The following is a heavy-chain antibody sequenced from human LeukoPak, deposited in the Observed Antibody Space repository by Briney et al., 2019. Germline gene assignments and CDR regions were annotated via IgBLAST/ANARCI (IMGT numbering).Heavy chain of an antibody. CDR1: GLTVSSNY. Sequence: VGSLRLSCAASGLTVSSNYMNWVRQAPGKGLEWVSYISSSGSTIYYADSVKGRFTISRDNAKNSLYLQMNSLRAEDTAVYYCAELGITMIGGVWGKGTTVTISS. V-gene: IGHV3-48*03. D-gene: IGHD3-10*02. J-gene: IGHJ6*04. CDR3: AELGITMIGGV. CDR2: ISSSGSTI.